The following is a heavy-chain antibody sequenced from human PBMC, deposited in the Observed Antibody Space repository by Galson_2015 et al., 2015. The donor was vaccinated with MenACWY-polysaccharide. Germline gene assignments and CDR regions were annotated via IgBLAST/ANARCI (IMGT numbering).Heavy chain of an antibody. D-gene: IGHD3-10*01. V-gene: IGHV1-3*01. J-gene: IGHJ5*02. CDR1: GYTFTTSA. CDR2: INAGNDAT. CDR3: ARDRATQFPGSGWFGP. Sequence: SVKVSCKASGYTFTTSAIHWVRQAPGQRPEWMGWINAGNDATKYSQNFQGRVSITTDTSTSTVYMELSSLRFEDTAVYYCARDRATQFPGSGWFGPCGPGTQVIVSS.